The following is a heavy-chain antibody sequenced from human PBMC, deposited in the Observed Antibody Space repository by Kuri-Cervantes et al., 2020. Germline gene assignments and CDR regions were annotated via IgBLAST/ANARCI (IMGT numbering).Heavy chain of an antibody. V-gene: IGHV1-8*01. CDR1: GYTFTSYD. J-gene: IGHJ4*02. CDR3: AKDIFTRWRSGSYLGGMDY. Sequence: ASVKVSCKASGYTFTSYDINWVRQATGQGLEWMGWMNPNSGNTGYAQKFQGRVTMTRNTSISTAYMELSSLRAEDTALYYCAKDIFTRWRSGSYLGGMDYWGQGTLVTVSS. CDR2: MNPNSGNT. D-gene: IGHD1-26*01.